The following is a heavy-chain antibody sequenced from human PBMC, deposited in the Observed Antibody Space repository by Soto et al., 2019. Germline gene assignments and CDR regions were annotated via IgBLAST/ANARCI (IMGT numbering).Heavy chain of an antibody. CDR1: GLTFSSFA. CDR2: IGGSGDNT. CDR3: AKGRGVPYYLDC. Sequence: EVQLLESGGGLVQPGGSLRLSCAASGLTFSSFAMSWVRQAPGKGLEWVSAIGGSGDNTYYAHSVKGRFTISRDNSKNTLYLQMNSLRAEDTAVYYCAKGRGVPYYLDCWGQGTLVTVSS. J-gene: IGHJ4*02. V-gene: IGHV3-23*01.